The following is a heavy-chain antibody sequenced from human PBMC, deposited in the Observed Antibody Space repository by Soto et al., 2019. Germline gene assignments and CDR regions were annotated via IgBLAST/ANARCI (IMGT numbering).Heavy chain of an antibody. Sequence: QVQLQQWGAGLLKPSETLSLTCAVYGGSFSGYYWSWIRQPPGKGLEWIGEINHSGRTNYNPSLMSGVPESVDTSRTHFSLKLSAVTAADTAVYYGARANVYGSGSYYFYYYGMDVWGQGTTVTVSS. D-gene: IGHD3-10*01. CDR2: INHSGRT. J-gene: IGHJ6*02. V-gene: IGHV4-34*01. CDR1: GGSFSGYY. CDR3: ARANVYGSGSYYFYYYGMDV.